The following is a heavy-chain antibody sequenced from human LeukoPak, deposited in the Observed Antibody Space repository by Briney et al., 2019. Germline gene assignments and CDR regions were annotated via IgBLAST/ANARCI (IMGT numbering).Heavy chain of an antibody. CDR1: EFTFTTYG. V-gene: IGHV3-33*01. CDR2: IYYDGSNI. Sequence: GSLRLSCAASEFTFTTYGMHWVRQAPGKGLEWEAFIYYDGSNIYYADYVKGRFTISRDISKNTLYLQMDSLRAEDTAIYYCARDWKTNSFDYWGQGTLVTVSS. J-gene: IGHJ4*02. CDR3: ARDWKTNSFDY. D-gene: IGHD1-1*01.